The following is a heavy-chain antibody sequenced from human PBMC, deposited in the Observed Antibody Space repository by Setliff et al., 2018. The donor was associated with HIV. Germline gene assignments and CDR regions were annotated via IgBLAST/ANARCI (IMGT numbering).Heavy chain of an antibody. D-gene: IGHD2-8*02. V-gene: IGHV4-34*01. CDR3: ARVSSTYWYSIFRNYYYHMTS. Sequence: PSETLSLTCAVSGGTFSLHYYTWIRQSPLRGLEWIGEINHSGGTRYNPSLESRVTMSLDSSRKQFSLRLSSVTAADTAVYYCARVSSTYWYSIFRNYYYHMTSGAKGPRSPSP. CDR1: GGTFSLHY. J-gene: IGHJ6*03. CDR2: INHSGGT.